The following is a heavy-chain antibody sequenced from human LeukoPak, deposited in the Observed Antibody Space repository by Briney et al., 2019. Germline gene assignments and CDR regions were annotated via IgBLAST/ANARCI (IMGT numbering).Heavy chain of an antibody. Sequence: ASVKVSCKASGYTFTSYGISWVRQAPGQGLEWMGWISAYNGNTNYAQKLQGRVTMTADTSTSTAYMELRSLRFDDTAVYYCARQSDLRTRRGDDAFDVWGQGTMVTVSS. CDR1: GYTFTSYG. D-gene: IGHD3-10*01. CDR3: ARQSDLRTRRGDDAFDV. V-gene: IGHV1-18*01. J-gene: IGHJ3*01. CDR2: ISAYNGNT.